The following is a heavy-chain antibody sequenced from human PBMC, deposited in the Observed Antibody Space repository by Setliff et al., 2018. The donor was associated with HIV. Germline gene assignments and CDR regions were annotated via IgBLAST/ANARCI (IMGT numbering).Heavy chain of an antibody. D-gene: IGHD3-10*01. Sequence: SETLSLTCGISGISIGSNNWWTWVRQPPWKGLEWIGVIFHAGSTNYNPSLQSRVRMSVDRSQNQISLNLTSVTAADTAVYYCARDPWVRGVIMAPDYWGQGTLVTVSS. CDR3: ARDPWVRGVIMAPDY. CDR2: IFHAGST. J-gene: IGHJ4*02. CDR1: GISIGSNNW. V-gene: IGHV4-4*02.